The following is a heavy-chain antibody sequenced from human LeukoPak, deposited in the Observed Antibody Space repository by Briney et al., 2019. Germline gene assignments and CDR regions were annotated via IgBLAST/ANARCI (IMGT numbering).Heavy chain of an antibody. CDR2: ISSSRSYI. CDR1: GFTFSSYS. J-gene: IGHJ3*02. Sequence: GGTLRLSCAASGFTFSSYSMNWVRQAPGKGLEWVSSISSSRSYIYYADSVKDRFTIPRDNGKNTLYLQMNTLSAEDTAVYYCASALSVGATGSSENRYRYPYAFDIWGQGTMVTVSS. D-gene: IGHD1-26*01. V-gene: IGHV3-21*01. CDR3: ASALSVGATGSSENRYRYPYAFDI.